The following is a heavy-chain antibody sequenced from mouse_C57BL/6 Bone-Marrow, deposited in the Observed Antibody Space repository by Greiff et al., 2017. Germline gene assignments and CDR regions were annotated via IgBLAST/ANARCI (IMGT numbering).Heavy chain of an antibody. Sequence: QVQLQQSGPELVKPGASVKISCKASGYAFSSSWMNWVKQRPGKGLEWIGRIYPGDGDTNYNGKFKGKATLTADKSSSTAYMQLSSLTSEASAVYFWARSGYDYDEGFAYWGQGTLVTVSA. CDR2: IYPGDGDT. CDR1: GYAFSSSW. V-gene: IGHV1-82*01. J-gene: IGHJ3*01. D-gene: IGHD2-4*01. CDR3: ARSGYDYDEGFAY.